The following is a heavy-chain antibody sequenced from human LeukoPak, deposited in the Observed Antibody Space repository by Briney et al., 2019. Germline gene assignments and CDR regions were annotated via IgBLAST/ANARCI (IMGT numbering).Heavy chain of an antibody. V-gene: IGHV3-23*01. CDR2: ISGSGGST. J-gene: IGHJ6*02. Sequence: GGSLRLSCAASGFTFSSYAMSWVRQAPGKGLEWVSAISGSGGSTHYADSVKGRFTISRDNSKNTLYLQMNSLRADDTAVYYCARHIKYYYYGMDVWGQGTTVTVSS. CDR1: GFTFSSYA. CDR3: ARHIKYYYYGMDV.